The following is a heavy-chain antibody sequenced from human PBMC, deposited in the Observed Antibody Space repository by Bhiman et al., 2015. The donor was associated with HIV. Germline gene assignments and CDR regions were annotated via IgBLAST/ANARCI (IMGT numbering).Heavy chain of an antibody. CDR3: ARDPTTVTTAEYEYYFDY. CDR1: GFSFSTHA. D-gene: IGHD4-17*01. J-gene: IGHJ4*02. V-gene: IGHV3-21*02. Sequence: EVQLLESGGGLVQPGGSLRLSCVASGFSFSTHAMNWVRQAPGKGLEWVSSISPSGSYIYYADSLKGRFTISRDNAKNSLYLQVNSLRAEDTGIYYCARDPTTVTTAEYEYYFDYWGQGTLVTVSS. CDR2: ISPSGSYI.